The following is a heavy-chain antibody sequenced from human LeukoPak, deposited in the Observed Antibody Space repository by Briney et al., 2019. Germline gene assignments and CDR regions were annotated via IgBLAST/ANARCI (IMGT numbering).Heavy chain of an antibody. CDR3: ASRHCGGDGCYVPYFDY. J-gene: IGHJ4*02. CDR2: IYYSGSS. Sequence: PSETLSLTCTVSGGSISSSDYYWGCVRQPPGKGLEWIGSIYYSGSSYYNPSLKSRVTISVDTSKNQFSLRLSSVTAPETAVYYCASRHCGGDGCYVPYFDYWGQGALVTVSS. V-gene: IGHV4-39*01. CDR1: GGSISSSDYY. D-gene: IGHD2-21*01.